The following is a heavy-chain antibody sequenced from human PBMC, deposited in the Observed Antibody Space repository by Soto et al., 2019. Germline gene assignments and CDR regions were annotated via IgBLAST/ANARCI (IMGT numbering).Heavy chain of an antibody. CDR2: IVVSGDTT. V-gene: IGHV3-23*01. CDR1: GFTFRNYA. Sequence: VQLMESGGGLVQPGGSLRLTCAASGFTFRNYAMNWVRQSPGKGLEWVSTIVVSGDTTYYADSVKGRFTISRDDSKNTLYLQMNSLRAEDTAVYYCARTLHFDSWGQGTLVTVSS. J-gene: IGHJ4*02. CDR3: ARTLHFDS.